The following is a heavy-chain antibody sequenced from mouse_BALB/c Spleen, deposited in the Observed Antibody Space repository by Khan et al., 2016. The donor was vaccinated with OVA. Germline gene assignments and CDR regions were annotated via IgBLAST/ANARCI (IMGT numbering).Heavy chain of an antibody. CDR2: IDPANGDT. D-gene: IGHD1-1*01. V-gene: IGHV14-3*02. Sequence: VRLQQSGAELAKPGASVKLSCTASGFNIKDTYIYWVKQRPEQGLEWIGRIDPANGDTKCDPKFQGKATIKADTSSNTAYLQLSSLKSEDTAVYDCGRCFSHLDGGGLFAFWGQGTLVTVSA. J-gene: IGHJ3*01. CDR1: GFNIKDTY. CDR3: GRCFSHLDGGGLFAF.